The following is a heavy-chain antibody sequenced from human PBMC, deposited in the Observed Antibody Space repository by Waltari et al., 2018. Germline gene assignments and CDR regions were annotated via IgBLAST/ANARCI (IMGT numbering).Heavy chain of an antibody. V-gene: IGHV4-4*02. CDR2: IYHSGST. D-gene: IGHD3-22*01. J-gene: IGHJ4*02. Sequence: QVQLQESGPGLVKPSGTLSLTCAVSGGSISSSNWWSWVRQPPGKGLEWIGEIYHSGSTNYNPSLKSRVTISVDKSKNQFSLKLSSVTAADTAVYYCARNLRGYYDSSGYYYQGGNYWGQGTLVTVSS. CDR1: GGSISSSNW. CDR3: ARNLRGYYDSSGYYYQGGNY.